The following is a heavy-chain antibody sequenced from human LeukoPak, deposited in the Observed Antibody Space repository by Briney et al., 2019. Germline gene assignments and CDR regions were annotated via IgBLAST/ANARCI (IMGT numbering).Heavy chain of an antibody. CDR3: ASLNYASESYSFDS. V-gene: IGHV4-31*03. CDR1: GGSISSGGYY. J-gene: IGHJ4*02. Sequence: SQTLSLTCSVSGGSISSGGYYWSWVRQHPGKGLEWIGYIYDSGNTYYIPSLLSRVTMSVDTSKNQFSLKLSSVTAADAAVYYCASLNYASESYSFDSWGQGTMVTVSS. CDR2: IYDSGNT. D-gene: IGHD3-10*01.